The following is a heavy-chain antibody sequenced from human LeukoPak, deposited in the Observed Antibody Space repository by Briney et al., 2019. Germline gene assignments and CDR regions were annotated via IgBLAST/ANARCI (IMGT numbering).Heavy chain of an antibody. V-gene: IGHV4-34*01. Sequence: SETLSLTCAANGGSFSDYYWAWIRQPPGKGPEWIGEINRSGSTNYNPSLKSRVSISVDTSKNQFSLKVSSVTAADTAVYYCASGMIPFQEWGQGTLVIVSS. CDR3: ASGMIPFQE. CDR2: INRSGST. CDR1: GGSFSDYY. J-gene: IGHJ1*01. D-gene: IGHD3-16*01.